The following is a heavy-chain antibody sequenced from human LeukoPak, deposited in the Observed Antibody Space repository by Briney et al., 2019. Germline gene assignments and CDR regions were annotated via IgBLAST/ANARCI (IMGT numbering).Heavy chain of an antibody. CDR1: GFTFSSYA. CDR2: ISGSGGST. D-gene: IGHD4-11*01. V-gene: IGHV3-23*01. Sequence: GGSLRLSCAASGFTFSSYAMSWARQAPGKGLEWVSAISGSGGSTYYADSVKGRFTISRDNSKNTLYLQMNSLRAEDTAVYYCAKVPGQNTVIPDYWGQGTLVTVSS. CDR3: AKVPGQNTVIPDY. J-gene: IGHJ4*02.